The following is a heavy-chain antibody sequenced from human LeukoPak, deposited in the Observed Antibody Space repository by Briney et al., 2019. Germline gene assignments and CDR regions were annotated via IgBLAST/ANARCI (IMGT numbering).Heavy chain of an antibody. J-gene: IGHJ4*02. V-gene: IGHV4-59*01. D-gene: IGHD3-3*01. CDR3: ARGPDFWSGYNDY. CDR2: IYYSGST. Sequence: PSETLSLTCAVYGGSFSGYYWSWIRQPPGKGLEWIGYIYYSGSTNYNPSLKSRVTISVDTSKNQFSLKLSSVTAADTAVYYCARGPDFWSGYNDYWGQGTLVTVSS. CDR1: GGSFSGYY.